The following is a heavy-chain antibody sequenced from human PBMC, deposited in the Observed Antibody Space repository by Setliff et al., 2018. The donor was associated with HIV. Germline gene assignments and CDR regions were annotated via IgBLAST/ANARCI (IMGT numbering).Heavy chain of an antibody. CDR3: VRDLYDC. D-gene: IGHD2-2*02. V-gene: IGHV1-18*01. CDR2: ISADTGNT. J-gene: IGHJ4*02. Sequence: VKVSCKASGYRFSGYGISWVRQAPGQGLEWMGWISADTGNTNFAQKFQGRVTLTTDTSTNTAYMELRSLRADDTAVYFCVRDLYDCWGQGTLVTVSS. CDR1: GYRFSGYG.